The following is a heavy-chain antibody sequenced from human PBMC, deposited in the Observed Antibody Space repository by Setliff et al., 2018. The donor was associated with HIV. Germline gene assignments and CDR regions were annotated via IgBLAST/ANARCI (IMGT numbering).Heavy chain of an antibody. V-gene: IGHV5-51*01. CDR1: GYSFTSNW. J-gene: IGHJ3*02. CDR2: IHPVDSDT. Sequence: PGESLKISCKGSGYSFTSNWSGWVRQLPGKGLEWMWIIHPVDSDTRYSPSFQGEVTISADKSIITSYLQWSTLNASDTAIYYCARHRHTAAGTLDAFDIWGQGTVVTVSS. CDR3: ARHRHTAAGTLDAFDI. D-gene: IGHD6-13*01.